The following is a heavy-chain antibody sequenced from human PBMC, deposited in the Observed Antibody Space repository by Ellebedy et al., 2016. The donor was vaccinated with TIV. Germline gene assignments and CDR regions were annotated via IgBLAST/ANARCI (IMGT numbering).Heavy chain of an antibody. V-gene: IGHV3-30-3*01. D-gene: IGHD6-13*01. Sequence: GESLKISCAASGFTFSSYAMHWVRQAPGKGLEWVAVVSYDGSIKYYADSVKGRFTISRDNSKSTLYLQLNSLRGEDTAVYICARDQGGAAAATFDYWGQGTLVTVSS. J-gene: IGHJ4*02. CDR2: VSYDGSIK. CDR1: GFTFSSYA. CDR3: ARDQGGAAAATFDY.